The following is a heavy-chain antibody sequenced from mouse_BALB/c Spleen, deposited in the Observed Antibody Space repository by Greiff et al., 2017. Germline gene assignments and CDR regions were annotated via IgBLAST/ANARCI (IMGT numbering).Heavy chain of an antibody. V-gene: IGHV5-9-4*01. D-gene: IGHD2-2*01. J-gene: IGHJ4*01. Sequence: DVQLVESGGGLVKPGGSLKLSCAASGFTFSSYAMSWVRQSPEKRLEWVAEISSGGSYTYYPDTVTGRFTISRDNAKNTLYLEMSSLRSEDTAMYYCARVGYDGDAMDYWGQGTSVTVSS. CDR2: ISSGGSYT. CDR3: ARVGYDGDAMDY. CDR1: GFTFSSYA.